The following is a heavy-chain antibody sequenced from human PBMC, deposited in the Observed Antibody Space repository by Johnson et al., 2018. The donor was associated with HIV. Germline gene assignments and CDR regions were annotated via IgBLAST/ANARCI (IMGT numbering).Heavy chain of an antibody. J-gene: IGHJ3*02. CDR3: AREAVPRGLQSAFGGAFDI. D-gene: IGHD3-3*02. Sequence: VQLVESGGGLVHPGGSLRLSCAASGFTVSSNYMNWVRQAPGKGLEWVSVIYSGGTTYYADSVKGRFTISRDNSKNTLYLQMNNLRAEDTAVYYCAREAVPRGLQSAFGGAFDIWGQGTMVTVAS. CDR1: GFTVSSNY. V-gene: IGHV3-66*01. CDR2: IYSGGTT.